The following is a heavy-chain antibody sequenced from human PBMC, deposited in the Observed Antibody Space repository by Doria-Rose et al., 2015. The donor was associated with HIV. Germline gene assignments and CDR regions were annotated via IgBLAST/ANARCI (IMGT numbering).Heavy chain of an antibody. J-gene: IGHJ4*02. CDR3: ARIKSSRWYHKYYFDF. Sequence: TLKESGPVLVKPTETLTLTCTVSGVSLSSPGMGVSWIRQPPGKALEWLANIFSDDERSYKTSLRSRLTISRSTSNSQVVLTMTDMDPVDTATYYCARIKSSRWYHKYYFDFWGQGTLVIVSA. CDR2: IFSDDER. CDR1: GVSLSSPGMG. V-gene: IGHV2-26*01. D-gene: IGHD6-13*01.